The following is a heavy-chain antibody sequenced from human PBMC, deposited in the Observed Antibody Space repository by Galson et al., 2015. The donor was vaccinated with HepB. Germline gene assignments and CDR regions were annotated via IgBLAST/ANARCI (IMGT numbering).Heavy chain of an antibody. D-gene: IGHD1-1*01. J-gene: IGHJ6*02. CDR1: GYTFTSYY. Sequence: SVKVSCKASGYTFTSYYMHWVRQAPGQELEWMGIINPSGGSTSYAQKFQGRVTMTRDTSTSTVYMELSSLRSEDTAVYYCARGPVSTGAYGGYYYYYGMDVWGQGTTVTVSS. CDR2: INPSGGST. V-gene: IGHV1-46*01. CDR3: ARGPVSTGAYGGYYYYYGMDV.